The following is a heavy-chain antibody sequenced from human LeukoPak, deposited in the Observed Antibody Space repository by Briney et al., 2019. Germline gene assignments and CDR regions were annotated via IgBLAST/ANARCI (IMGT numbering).Heavy chain of an antibody. D-gene: IGHD3-22*01. CDR2: IYYSGST. Sequence: SETLSLTCTVSGGSVSSGSYYWSWIRQPPGKGLEWIGYIYYSGSTNYNPSLKSRVTISVDTSKNQFSLKLSSVTAADTAVYYCARTHYDSSGYYYPGRWYFDLWGRGTLVTVSS. J-gene: IGHJ2*01. CDR3: ARTHYDSSGYYYPGRWYFDL. CDR1: GGSVSSGSYY. V-gene: IGHV4-61*01.